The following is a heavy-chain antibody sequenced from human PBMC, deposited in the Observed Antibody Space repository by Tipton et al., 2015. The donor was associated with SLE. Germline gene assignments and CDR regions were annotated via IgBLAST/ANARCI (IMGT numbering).Heavy chain of an antibody. CDR2: IYHSGST. Sequence: TLSLTCTVSGYSISSGYSWGWIRQPPGKGLEWIGSIYHSGSTYYNPSLKSRVTISVDTSKNQFSRKLSSVTAADTAVYYCAGPEAGIVGALGASFYWGQGTLVTVSS. J-gene: IGHJ4*02. CDR3: AGPEAGIVGALGASFY. V-gene: IGHV4-38-2*02. D-gene: IGHD1-26*01. CDR1: GYSISSGYS.